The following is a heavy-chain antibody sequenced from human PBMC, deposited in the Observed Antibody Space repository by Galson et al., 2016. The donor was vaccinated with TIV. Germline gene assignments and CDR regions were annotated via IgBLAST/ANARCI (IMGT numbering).Heavy chain of an antibody. D-gene: IGHD2-8*02. Sequence: SLRPSCAVSGFTFSYAWMTWVRQAPGKGLEWVGRVRTKFDGGATDYAAVVRGRFTILRDDSKNMLYLQMKSLTTDDTGVYYCTPDNVVLGEHVYNGMELWGQGTTVVVSS. J-gene: IGHJ6*02. V-gene: IGHV3-15*01. CDR3: TPDNVVLGEHVYNGMEL. CDR1: GFTFSYAW. CDR2: VRTKFDGGAT.